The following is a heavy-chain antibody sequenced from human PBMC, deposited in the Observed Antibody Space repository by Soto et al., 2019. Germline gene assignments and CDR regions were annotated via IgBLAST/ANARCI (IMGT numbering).Heavy chain of an antibody. J-gene: IGHJ3*01. Sequence: QVQLVQSGAEVKKPGSSVKVSWKASGGTFNTYSITWVRQAPGQGLECMGGIIPSFGTANYAPKFRGRVTITADDSTTTVYMEVSSLRSEDTAVYFCATVETPGGGPPASPTPQAFVVWGQGTEVTVSS. D-gene: IGHD2-21*02. CDR1: GGTFNTYS. CDR2: IIPSFGTA. CDR3: ATVETPGGGPPASPTPQAFVV. V-gene: IGHV1-69*01.